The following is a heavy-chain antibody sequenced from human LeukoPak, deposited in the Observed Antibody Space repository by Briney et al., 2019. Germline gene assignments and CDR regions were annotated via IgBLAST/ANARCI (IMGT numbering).Heavy chain of an antibody. CDR2: IIPIFGTA. J-gene: IGHJ3*02. CDR3: AREAHITIFGVVPGDAFDI. V-gene: IGHV1-69*05. Sequence: ASVKVSCKASGGTSSSYAISWVRQAPGQGLEWMGGIIPIFGTANYAQKFQGRVTITTDESTSTAYMELSSLRSGDTAVYYCAREAHITIFGVVPGDAFDIWGQGTMVTVSS. D-gene: IGHD3-3*01. CDR1: GGTSSSYA.